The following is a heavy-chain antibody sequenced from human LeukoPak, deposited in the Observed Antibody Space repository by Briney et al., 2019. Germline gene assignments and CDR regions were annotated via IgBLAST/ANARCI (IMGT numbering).Heavy chain of an antibody. CDR1: GFTFSDYD. D-gene: IGHD4-17*01. V-gene: IGHV3-11*05. Sequence: GGSLRLSCAASGFTFSDYDMSWIRQAPGKGLEWVSYISRSSSDTNYADSVKGRFTISRDNAKNSLYLQMNSLRAEDTAVYYCARGLTTVTSLASYWGQGTLVTVSS. CDR3: ARGLTTVTSLASY. J-gene: IGHJ4*02. CDR2: ISRSSSDT.